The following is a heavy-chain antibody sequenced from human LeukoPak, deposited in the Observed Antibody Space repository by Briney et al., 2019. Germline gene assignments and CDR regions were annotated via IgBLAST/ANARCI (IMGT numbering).Heavy chain of an antibody. D-gene: IGHD1-1*01. V-gene: IGHV3-11*03. J-gene: IGHJ4*02. CDR1: GLSFSDNY. Sequence: PGGSLRLSCAVSGLSFSDNYMSWIRQAPGKGLEWVSYISSSGSYTNYADSVRGRFTISRDNSKNTLYLQMNTLRAEDTAVYYCATTKQARRYFDYWGQGTLVTVSS. CDR2: ISSSGSYT. CDR3: ATTKQARRYFDY.